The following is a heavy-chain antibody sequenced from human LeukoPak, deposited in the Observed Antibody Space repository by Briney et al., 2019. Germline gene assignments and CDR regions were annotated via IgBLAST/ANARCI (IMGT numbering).Heavy chain of an antibody. J-gene: IGHJ3*02. CDR1: GGSISSGDYY. CDR2: ISYSGTT. CDR3: ARERLNGYRDAFDI. Sequence: SETLSLTCAVSGGSISSGDYYWSWIRQPPGKGLEWIGYISYSGTTYYNPSLKSRVTISVDTSKNQFSLKLSSVTAADTAVYYCARERLNGYRDAFDIWGQGTMVTVSS. D-gene: IGHD5-18*01. V-gene: IGHV4-30-4*08.